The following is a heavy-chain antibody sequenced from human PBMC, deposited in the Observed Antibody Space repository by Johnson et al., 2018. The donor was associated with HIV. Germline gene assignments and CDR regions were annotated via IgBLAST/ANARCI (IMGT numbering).Heavy chain of an antibody. CDR2: ISYDGSNK. CDR3: AKDRKLRRGNGGWVENAFDI. J-gene: IGHJ3*02. Sequence: QVQLVESGGGVVQPGRSLRLSCAASGFTFSSYAMHWVRQAPGKGLEWVAVISYDGSNKYYADSVKGRFTISRDNSKNTLYLQMNSLRAEDTALYYCAKDRKLRRGNGGWVENAFDIWGQGTMVTVSS. CDR1: GFTFSSYA. V-gene: IGHV3-30*04. D-gene: IGHD1-26*01.